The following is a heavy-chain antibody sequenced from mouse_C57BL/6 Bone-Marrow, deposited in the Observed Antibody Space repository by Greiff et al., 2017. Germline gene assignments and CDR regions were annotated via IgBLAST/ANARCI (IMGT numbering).Heavy chain of an antibody. CDR1: GYTFTSYW. CDR3: AQLGPFDY. D-gene: IGHD4-1*02. CDR2: IYPSDSET. J-gene: IGHJ2*01. Sequence: QVQLQQPGAELVRPGSSVKLSFKASGYTFTSYWMDWVKQRPGQGLEWIGNIYPSDSETHYNQKFKDKATLTVDKSSSTAYMQLSSLTSEDSAVYYCAQLGPFDYWGQGTTLTVSS. V-gene: IGHV1-61*01.